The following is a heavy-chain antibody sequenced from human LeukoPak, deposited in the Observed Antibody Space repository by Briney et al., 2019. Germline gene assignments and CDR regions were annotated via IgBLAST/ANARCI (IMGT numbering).Heavy chain of an antibody. V-gene: IGHV4-30-4*08. J-gene: IGHJ3*02. CDR3: AREAVVVAAPDAFDI. D-gene: IGHD2-15*01. CDR2: IYYSGST. Sequence: SQTLSLTCTVSGGSISSGDYYWSWIRQPPGKGLKWIGYIYYSGSTYYNPSLKSRVTISVDTSKNQFSLKLSSVTAADTAVYYCAREAVVVAAPDAFDIWGQGTMVTVSS. CDR1: GGSISSGDYY.